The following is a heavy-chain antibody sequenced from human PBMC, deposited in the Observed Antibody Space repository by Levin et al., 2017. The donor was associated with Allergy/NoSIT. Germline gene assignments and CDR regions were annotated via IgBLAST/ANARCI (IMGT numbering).Heavy chain of an antibody. CDR3: ARDDSSSWYGMDV. V-gene: IGHV4-34*01. CDR1: GGSFSGYY. J-gene: IGHJ6*02. Sequence: ASETLSLTCAVYGGSFSGYYWNWIRQPPGKGLEWIGDINHSGGTNYNPSLRSRVTISVDTSKNHFSLKLSSVTAADTAVYYCARDDSSSWYGMDVWGQGTTVTVSS. D-gene: IGHD6-13*01. CDR2: INHSGGT.